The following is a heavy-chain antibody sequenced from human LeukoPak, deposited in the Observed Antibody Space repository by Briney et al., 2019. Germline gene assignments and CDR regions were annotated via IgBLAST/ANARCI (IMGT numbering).Heavy chain of an antibody. Sequence: ASVKVSCKASGGTFSSYAISWVRQAPGQGLEWMGGIIPIFGTANYAQKFQGRVTITTDESTSTAYMELSSLRSEDTAVYYCASTIVVVPAASRGWFDPWGQGTLVTVSS. J-gene: IGHJ5*02. CDR2: IIPIFGTA. V-gene: IGHV1-69*05. CDR3: ASTIVVVPAASRGWFDP. CDR1: GGTFSSYA. D-gene: IGHD2-2*01.